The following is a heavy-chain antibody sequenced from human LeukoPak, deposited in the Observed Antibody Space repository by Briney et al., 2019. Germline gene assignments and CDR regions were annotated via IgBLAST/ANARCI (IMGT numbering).Heavy chain of an antibody. CDR2: LDPNSGAT. V-gene: IGHV1-2*02. J-gene: IGHJ5*02. D-gene: IGHD6-6*01. CDR1: GYTFAAYY. CDR3: AREGEYSTSQSWFDP. Sequence: GASVKVSCKAFGYTFAAYYIHWVRQAPGQGLEWMGWLDPNSGATNYAQEFQGRVTMTRDSSINTAYMELSSLRSDDTAFYYCAREGEYSTSQSWFDPWGQGTLVTVSS.